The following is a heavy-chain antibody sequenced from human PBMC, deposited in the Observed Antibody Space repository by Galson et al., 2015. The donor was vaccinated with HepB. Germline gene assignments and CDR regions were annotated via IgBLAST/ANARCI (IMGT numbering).Heavy chain of an antibody. Sequence: SLRLSCAASGFTFSSYSMNWVRQAPGKGLEWVSYISSSSSTIYYADSVKGRFTISRDNAKNSLYLQMNSLRAEDTAVYYCARGIYSGSGRYYFDYWGQGALVTVSS. CDR1: GFTFSSYS. CDR2: ISSSSSTI. D-gene: IGHD3-10*01. V-gene: IGHV3-48*01. J-gene: IGHJ4*02. CDR3: ARGIYSGSGRYYFDY.